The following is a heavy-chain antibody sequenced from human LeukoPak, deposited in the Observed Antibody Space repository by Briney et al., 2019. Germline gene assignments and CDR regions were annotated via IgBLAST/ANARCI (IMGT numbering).Heavy chain of an antibody. CDR1: GGTFSSYA. V-gene: IGHV1-69*05. CDR3: AVLMVRGVDY. J-gene: IGHJ4*02. D-gene: IGHD3-10*01. Sequence: GASVKVSCKASGGTFSSYATSWVRQAPGQGLEWMGGIIPIFGTANYAQKFQGRVTITTDESTSTAYMELSSLRSEDTAVYYCAVLMVRGVDYWGQGTLVTVSS. CDR2: IIPIFGTA.